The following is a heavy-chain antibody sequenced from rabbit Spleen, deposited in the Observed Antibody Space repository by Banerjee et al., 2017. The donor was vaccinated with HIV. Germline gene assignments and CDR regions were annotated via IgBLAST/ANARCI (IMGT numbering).Heavy chain of an antibody. J-gene: IGHJ2*01. V-gene: IGHV1S40*01. CDR2: IYAGSSVTT. D-gene: IGHD5-1*01. Sequence: QSLEESGGDLVKPGASLTLTCTASGFSFSSSYYMCWVRQAPGKGLEWIACIYAGSSVTTWYANWAKGRFTITKSTSLNTVYLKMTSLTAADTATYFCARTYGSYDAFDPWGPGTLDTVS. CDR3: ARTYGSYDAFDP. CDR1: GFSFSSSYY.